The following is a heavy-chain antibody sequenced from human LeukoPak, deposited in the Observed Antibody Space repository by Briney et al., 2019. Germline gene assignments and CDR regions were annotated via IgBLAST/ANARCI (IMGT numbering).Heavy chain of an antibody. D-gene: IGHD2-2*01. CDR3: ARDWDCTSSSCYDAFDI. CDR1: GFTVSSNY. Sequence: GGSLRLSCAASGFTVSSNYISWVRQAPGKGLEWVSVIYSGGSTYYADSVKGRFTISRDNSKNTLYLQMNSLRVEDTAVYYCARDWDCTSSSCYDAFDIWGQGTMVTVSS. V-gene: IGHV3-53*01. CDR2: IYSGGST. J-gene: IGHJ3*02.